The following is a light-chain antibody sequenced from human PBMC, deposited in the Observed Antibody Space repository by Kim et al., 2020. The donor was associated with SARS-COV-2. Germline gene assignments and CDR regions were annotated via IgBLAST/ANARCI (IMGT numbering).Light chain of an antibody. V-gene: IGLV1-47*01. CDR3: AAWDDSLIGPV. J-gene: IGLJ3*02. CDR1: SSNIGSNS. CDR2: TNN. Sequence: QSVLTQPPSASGTPGQRVTISCSGSSSNIGSNSVYWYQQLPGTAPKLLIYTNNQRPSGVPDRFSGSKSGTSASLAISGLRSEDEADYYCAAWDDSLIGPVFGGGTQLTVL.